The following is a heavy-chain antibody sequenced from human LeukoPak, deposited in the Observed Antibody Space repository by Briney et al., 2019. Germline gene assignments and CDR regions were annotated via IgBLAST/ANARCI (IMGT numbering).Heavy chain of an antibody. CDR3: AREDFSIAVAGTNLDY. CDR2: IKQDGSEK. Sequence: GGSLRLSCAASGFTCSSYWMSWVRQAPGKGLEWVSNIKQDGSEKYYVDSVKGRFTTSRDNAKNSLYLQMNSLRAEDTAVYYCAREDFSIAVAGTNLDYWGQGTLVTVSS. V-gene: IGHV3-7*01. J-gene: IGHJ4*02. D-gene: IGHD6-19*01. CDR1: GFTCSSYW.